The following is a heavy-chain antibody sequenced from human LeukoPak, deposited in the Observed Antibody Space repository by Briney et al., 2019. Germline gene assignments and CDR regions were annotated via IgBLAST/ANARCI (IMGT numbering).Heavy chain of an antibody. CDR3: ARDHNGVLDY. V-gene: IGHV4-59*01. CDR1: GGSFSSYY. CDR2: IYYSGST. Sequence: SETLSLTCAVYGGSFSSYYWSWIRQPPGKGLEWIGYIYYSGSTNYNPSLKSRVTISVDTPKNQFSLKLSSVTAADTAVYYCARDHNGVLDYWGQGTLVTVSS. D-gene: IGHD2-8*01. J-gene: IGHJ4*02.